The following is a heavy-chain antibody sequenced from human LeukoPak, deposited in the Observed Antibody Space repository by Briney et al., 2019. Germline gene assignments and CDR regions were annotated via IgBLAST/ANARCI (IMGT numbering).Heavy chain of an antibody. D-gene: IGHD1-14*01. CDR2: IYYSGST. CDR1: DGSISSSSYY. Sequence: SETLSLTCTVSDGSISSSSYYWAWIRQPPGKGLEWIGTIYYSGSTYYNPSLKSRVTISVDTSKNQFSLKLSSVTAADTAVYYCGEPGYWGQGTLVTVSS. V-gene: IGHV4-39*01. CDR3: GEPGY. J-gene: IGHJ4*02.